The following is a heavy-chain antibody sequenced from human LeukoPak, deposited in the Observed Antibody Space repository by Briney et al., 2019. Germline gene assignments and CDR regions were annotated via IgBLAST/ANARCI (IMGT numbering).Heavy chain of an antibody. CDR2: IYYSGST. Sequence: SETLSLTCTVSGGSISSYYWSWIRQPPGKGLEWIGYIYYSGSTNYNPSLKSRVTISVDTSKNQFSLKLSSVTAADTAVYYCARASGYCSGGSCYWYYFDYWGQGTLVTVSS. D-gene: IGHD2-15*01. CDR3: ARASGYCSGGSCYWYYFDY. CDR1: GGSISSYY. J-gene: IGHJ4*02. V-gene: IGHV4-59*01.